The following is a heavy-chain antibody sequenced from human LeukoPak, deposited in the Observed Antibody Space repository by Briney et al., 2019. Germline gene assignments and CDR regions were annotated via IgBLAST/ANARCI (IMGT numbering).Heavy chain of an antibody. D-gene: IGHD1-26*01. CDR2: ISSSSSYI. J-gene: IGHJ3*02. CDR3: ARGEDVNDAFDI. CDR1: GFTFSSYS. V-gene: IGHV3-21*01. Sequence: PGGSLRLSCAASGFTFSSYSMNWVRQAPGKGLEWVSSISSSSSYIYYADSVKGRFTISRDNAKNSLYLQMNSLRAVDTAVYYCARGEDVNDAFDIWGQGTMVTVSS.